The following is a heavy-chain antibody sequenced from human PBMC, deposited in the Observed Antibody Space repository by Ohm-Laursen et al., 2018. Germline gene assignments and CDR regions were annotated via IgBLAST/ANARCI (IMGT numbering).Heavy chain of an antibody. D-gene: IGHD6-19*01. CDR1: GGSISTYY. CDR3: ARLPDHSGWPFDY. J-gene: IGHJ4*02. CDR2: IHYDGRT. V-gene: IGHV4-59*07. Sequence: PSDTLSLTCTVSGGSISTYYWSWIRQFPGREMEWIGYIHYDGRTVYNPSLRSRLTMSIDTSKKQFSLRLTSATAADTAIYYCARLPDHSGWPFDYWGQGTLVTVSS.